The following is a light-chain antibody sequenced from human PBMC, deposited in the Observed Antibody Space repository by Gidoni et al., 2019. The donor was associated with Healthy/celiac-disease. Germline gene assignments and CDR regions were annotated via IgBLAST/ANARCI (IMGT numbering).Light chain of an antibody. CDR2: GAS. Sequence: EIVMTQFPATLSVSPGERATLTCRASQSVNSDLVWYQQKPGQSTRVLMYGASTRSIGIPARFSGSGSRTEFTLSINSLQSEDFAVYYCQHYRNWPPTFGGGTKVEIK. V-gene: IGKV3-15*01. CDR1: QSVNSD. J-gene: IGKJ4*01. CDR3: QHYRNWPPT.